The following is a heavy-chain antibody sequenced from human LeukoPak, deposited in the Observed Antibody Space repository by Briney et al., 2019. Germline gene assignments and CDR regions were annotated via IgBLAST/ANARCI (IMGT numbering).Heavy chain of an antibody. CDR2: IRTTGDT. CDR1: GFTFNYYD. Sequence: HPGGSLRLSCAVSGFTFNYYDMHWVRQAPGKRLEWVSAIRTTGDTHYPDPVKGRFAMSREDAKNSVHLQMNTLRAGDTAVYYCARGVSYYYDNSGHPGWYFDLWGRGTLVTVSS. CDR3: ARGVSYYYDNSGHPGWYFDL. J-gene: IGHJ2*01. V-gene: IGHV3-13*01. D-gene: IGHD3-22*01.